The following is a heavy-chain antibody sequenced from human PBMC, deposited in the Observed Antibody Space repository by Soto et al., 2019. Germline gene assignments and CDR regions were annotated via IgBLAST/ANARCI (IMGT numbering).Heavy chain of an antibody. V-gene: IGHV4-39*01. CDR2: IYYSGRT. CDR3: PRQRNSVVTQAYFDV. Sequence: SETLSLTCTFTGDSINSRSYYWGWIPQPPWKGLEWIGSIYYSGRTYTNPSLRIRVSMSIDTSKDQFSLKLKSGTAADTALYFCPRQRNSVVTQAYFDVWGTGSRVTVSS. D-gene: IGHD2-21*02. CDR1: GDSINSRSYY. J-gene: IGHJ4*03.